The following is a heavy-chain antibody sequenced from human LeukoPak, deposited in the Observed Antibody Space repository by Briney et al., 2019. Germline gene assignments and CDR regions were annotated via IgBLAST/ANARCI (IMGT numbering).Heavy chain of an antibody. CDR3: ARVVDTAMVEGYYFDY. V-gene: IGHV1-2*02. CDR2: INPNSGGT. Sequence: ASVKVSCKASGYTFTDYYIHWVRQAPGQGLEWMAWINPNSGGTYYAQNFHDRITLTRDTSISTAYMELRSLRSDDTAVYYCARVVDTAMVEGYYFDYWGQGTLVTVSS. J-gene: IGHJ4*02. D-gene: IGHD5-18*01. CDR1: GYTFTDYY.